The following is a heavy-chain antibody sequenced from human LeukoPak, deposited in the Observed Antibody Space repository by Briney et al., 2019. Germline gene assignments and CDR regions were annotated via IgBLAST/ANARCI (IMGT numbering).Heavy chain of an antibody. CDR2: IYISGST. D-gene: IGHD1-26*01. Sequence: SETLSLTCTVSGGSISSYYWSWTRQPPGKGLEWIGYIYISGSTNYNPSLKSRVSISLDTSKNQLSLKLSSVTAADTAAYYCARWDGGFDYWGQGALVTVSS. CDR3: ARWDGGFDY. J-gene: IGHJ4*02. CDR1: GGSISSYY. V-gene: IGHV4-59*01.